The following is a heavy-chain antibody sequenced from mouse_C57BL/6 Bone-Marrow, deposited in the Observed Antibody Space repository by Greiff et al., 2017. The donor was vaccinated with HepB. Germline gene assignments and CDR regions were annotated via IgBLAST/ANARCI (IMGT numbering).Heavy chain of an antibody. D-gene: IGHD2-5*01. V-gene: IGHV5-17*01. Sequence: DVMLVESGGGLVKPGGSLKLSCAASGFTFSDYGMHWVRQAPEKGLEWVAYISSGSSTIYYADTVKGRFTISRDNAKNTLFLQMTSLRSEDTAMYYCARGLDYSNYVAYWGQGTLVTVSA. CDR2: ISSGSSTI. CDR1: GFTFSDYG. J-gene: IGHJ3*01. CDR3: ARGLDYSNYVAY.